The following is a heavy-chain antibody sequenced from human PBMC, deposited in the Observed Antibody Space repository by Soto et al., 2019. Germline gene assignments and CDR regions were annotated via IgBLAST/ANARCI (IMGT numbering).Heavy chain of an antibody. Sequence: QVQLQESGPGLVKPSQTLSLTCTVSGGSISSGDYYWSWIRQPPGKVLEWIGYIYYSGSTYYNPSLKSRVTISVDTSKNQFSLKLSSVTAADTAVYYCARGLDRTSGYRRYYFDYWGQGTLVTVSS. CDR3: ARGLDRTSGYRRYYFDY. J-gene: IGHJ4*02. D-gene: IGHD3-22*01. CDR2: IYYSGST. V-gene: IGHV4-30-4*01. CDR1: GGSISSGDYY.